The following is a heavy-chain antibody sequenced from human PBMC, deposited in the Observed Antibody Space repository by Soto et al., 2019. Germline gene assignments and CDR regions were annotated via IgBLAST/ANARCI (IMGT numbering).Heavy chain of an antibody. V-gene: IGHV3-23*01. D-gene: IGHD3-22*01. J-gene: IGHJ4*02. CDR2: ISGSGGST. Sequence: GGSLRLSCAASGFTFSSYAMSWVRQAPGKGLEWVSAISGSGGSTYYADSVKGRFTISRDNSKNTLYLQMNSLRAEDTALYYCAKERNYYDSSGYVDYWGQGTLVTVSS. CDR1: GFTFSSYA. CDR3: AKERNYYDSSGYVDY.